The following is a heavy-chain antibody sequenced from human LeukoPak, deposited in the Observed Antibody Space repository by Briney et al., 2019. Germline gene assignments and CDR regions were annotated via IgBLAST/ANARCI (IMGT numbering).Heavy chain of an antibody. D-gene: IGHD2-2*01. CDR2: IYYSGST. V-gene: IGHV4-31*03. CDR1: GDSITGSSYY. Sequence: SETLSLTCTVSGDSITGSSYYWGWIRQHPGKGLEWIGYIYYSGSTYYNPSLKSRVTISVDTSKNQFSLKVSSVTAADTAVYYCARASLFDCSSTSCYESEYFQHWGQGTLVTVSS. J-gene: IGHJ1*01. CDR3: ARASLFDCSSTSCYESEYFQH.